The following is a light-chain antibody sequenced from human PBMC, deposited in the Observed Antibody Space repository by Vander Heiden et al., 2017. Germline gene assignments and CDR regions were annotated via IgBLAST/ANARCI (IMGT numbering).Light chain of an antibody. CDR2: CAS. J-gene: IGKJ1*01. CDR3: QQYYSRFRR. Sequence: DIVMTQSPDYLALSLGERATINCKSSQSVLSSSNNKNYLAWYQQKPGQPPKLLIYCASTRESGVPDRFSGSGSGTDFTLTISSLQAEDVAVYYCQQYYSRFRRFGQGTKVEFK. CDR1: QSVLSSSNNKNY. V-gene: IGKV4-1*01.